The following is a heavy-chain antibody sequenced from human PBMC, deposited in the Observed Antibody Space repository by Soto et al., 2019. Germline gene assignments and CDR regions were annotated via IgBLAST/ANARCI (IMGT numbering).Heavy chain of an antibody. D-gene: IGHD2-15*01. CDR2: ISGSGGST. CDR1: GFTFSSYA. CDR3: AKLGYCSGGSCYLTPFDY. V-gene: IGHV3-23*01. Sequence: GGSLRLSCAASGFTFSSYAMSWVRQAPGMGLEWVSAISGSGGSTYYADSVKGRFTISRDNSKNTLYLQMNSLRAEDTAVYYCAKLGYCSGGSCYLTPFDYWGQGTLVTVSS. J-gene: IGHJ4*02.